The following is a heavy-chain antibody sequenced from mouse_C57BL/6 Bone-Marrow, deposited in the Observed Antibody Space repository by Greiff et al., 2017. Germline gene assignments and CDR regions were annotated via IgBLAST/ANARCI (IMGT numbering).Heavy chain of an antibody. Sequence: VQLQQSGAELVRPGASVKLSCTASGFNIKDDYMHWVKQRPEQGLEWIGWIDPENGDTEYASKFQGKATITADTSSNTANLQLSSLTSEDTAVYYCTTPAAYYFDYWGQGTTLTVSS. V-gene: IGHV14-4*01. CDR1: GFNIKDDY. J-gene: IGHJ2*01. CDR3: TTPAAYYFDY. CDR2: IDPENGDT.